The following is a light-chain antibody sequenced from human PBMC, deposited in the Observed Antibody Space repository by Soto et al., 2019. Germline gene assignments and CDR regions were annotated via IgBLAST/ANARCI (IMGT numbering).Light chain of an antibody. V-gene: IGKV1-5*03. Sequence: IQMTQSPSTLSASVGDRITITCRASQNINTWLAWYQQIPGKAPKLLIYAGSTLQRGVPSRFSGSGSGTEFTLTISSLQPDDFATFYCQQYKTYSRTFGQGTTVEVK. J-gene: IGKJ1*01. CDR1: QNINTW. CDR3: QQYKTYSRT. CDR2: AGS.